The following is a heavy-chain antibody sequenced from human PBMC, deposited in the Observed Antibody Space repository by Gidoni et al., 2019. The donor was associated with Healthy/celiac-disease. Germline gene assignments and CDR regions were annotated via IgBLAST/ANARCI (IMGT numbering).Heavy chain of an antibody. CDR2: ISGSGGST. J-gene: IGHJ4*02. D-gene: IGHD6-13*01. Sequence: EVQLLESGGGLVQPGGSLRLSCAASGFPFSSYAMSWVRQAPGKGLEWVSAISGSGGSTYYADSVKGRFTISRDNSKNTLYLQMNSLRAEDTAVYYCAKVKSGGIAEPVDYWGQGTLVTVSS. V-gene: IGHV3-23*01. CDR1: GFPFSSYA. CDR3: AKVKSGGIAEPVDY.